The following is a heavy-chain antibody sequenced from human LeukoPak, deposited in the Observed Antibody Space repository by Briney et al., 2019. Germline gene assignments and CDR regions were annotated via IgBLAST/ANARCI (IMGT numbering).Heavy chain of an antibody. D-gene: IGHD5-18*01. V-gene: IGHV1-18*01. CDR3: ARGGYSYGYGGYSDY. Sequence: ASVNVSCKASGYTFSNYGISWVRQAPGQGLEWMGWISAYNGYTNYAQNLQGRVTMTTDTSTSTAYMELRSLRSDDTAVYYCARGGYSYGYGGYSDYWGQGTLVTVSS. CDR1: GYTFSNYG. CDR2: ISAYNGYT. J-gene: IGHJ4*02.